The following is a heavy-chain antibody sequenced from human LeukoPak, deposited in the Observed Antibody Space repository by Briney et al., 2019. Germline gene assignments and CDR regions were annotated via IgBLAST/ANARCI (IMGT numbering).Heavy chain of an antibody. CDR1: GFTFSSSA. J-gene: IGHJ6*02. CDR3: VKVRFGSGGGRGLDV. V-gene: IGHV3-23*01. Sequence: GGSLRLSCEVSGFTFSSSAMSWVRQASGKGLEWVSAYRDSGTSTYYADSVKGRFTLSRDNSKNTLFLQMNSLGAEDTAVYYCVKVRFGSGGGRGLDVWGQGTTVTVSS. CDR2: YRDSGTST. D-gene: IGHD3-10*01.